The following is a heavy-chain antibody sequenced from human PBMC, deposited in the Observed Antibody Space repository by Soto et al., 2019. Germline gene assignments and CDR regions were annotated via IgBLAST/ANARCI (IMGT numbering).Heavy chain of an antibody. D-gene: IGHD2-21*02. CDR2: IYYSGST. V-gene: IGHV4-39*01. CDR3: ARQDGFVVVTAMPRGAYYGMDV. CDR1: GGSISSSSYY. J-gene: IGHJ6*02. Sequence: SETLSLTCTVSGGSISSSSYYWGWIRQPPGKGLEWIGSIYYSGSTYYNPSLKSRVTITVDTSKNQFSLKLSSVTAADTAVYYCARQDGFVVVTAMPRGAYYGMDVWGQGTTVTVSS.